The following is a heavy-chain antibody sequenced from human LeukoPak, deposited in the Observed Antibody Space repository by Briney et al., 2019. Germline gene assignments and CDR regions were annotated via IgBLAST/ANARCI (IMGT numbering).Heavy chain of an antibody. Sequence: SETLSLTCTVSGGSISSYYWSWIRQPPGKGLEWIGEINHSGSTNYNPSLKSRVTISVDTSKNQFSLKLSSVTAADTAVYYCARVGSRIAARSSGMDVWGQGTTVTVSS. CDR3: ARVGSRIAARSSGMDV. CDR1: GGSISSYY. V-gene: IGHV4-34*01. J-gene: IGHJ6*02. CDR2: INHSGST. D-gene: IGHD6-6*01.